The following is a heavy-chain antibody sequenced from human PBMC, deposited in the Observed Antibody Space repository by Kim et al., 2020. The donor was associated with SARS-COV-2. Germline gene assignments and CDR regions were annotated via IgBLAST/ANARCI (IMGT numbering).Heavy chain of an antibody. D-gene: IGHD3-10*01. CDR2: IYSGGST. CDR1: GFTVSSNY. CDR3: ARAIITMVRGVIADYFDY. Sequence: GGSLRLSCAASGFTVSSNYMSWVRQAPGKGLEWVSVIYSGGSTYYADSVKGRFTISRDNSKNTLYLQMNSLRAEDTAVYYCARAIITMVRGVIADYFDYWGQGTLGTVSS. J-gene: IGHJ4*02. V-gene: IGHV3-53*01.